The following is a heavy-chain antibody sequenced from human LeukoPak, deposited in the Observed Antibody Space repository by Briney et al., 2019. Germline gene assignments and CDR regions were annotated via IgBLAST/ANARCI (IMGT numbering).Heavy chain of an antibody. CDR1: GYSISSDYY. J-gene: IGHJ4*02. D-gene: IGHD3-10*01. CDR3: ASRPGGPEYFGSGSSP. V-gene: IGHV4-38-2*01. Sequence: SETLSLTCAVSGYSISSDYYWGWIRQPPGKGLEWIGSIYHSGSTYYNPSLKSRVAISVDTSKNQFSLQLSSVTAGDTAVYYCASRPGGPEYFGSGSSPWGQGTLVTVSS. CDR2: IYHSGST.